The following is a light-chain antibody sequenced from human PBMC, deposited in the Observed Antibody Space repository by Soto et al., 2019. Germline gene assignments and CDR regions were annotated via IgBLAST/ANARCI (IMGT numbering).Light chain of an antibody. CDR1: QDISTH. Sequence: IQLTQSPSSLSASVGDRVTISCRASQDISTHLAWFAQKPGRAPQLLIYAASTLHSGVPSRFSGSGSGTDFTLTIRSLQTEDFANYYCQHLNTYPITFGPGTRLESK. J-gene: IGKJ5*01. CDR3: QHLNTYPIT. V-gene: IGKV1-9*01. CDR2: AAS.